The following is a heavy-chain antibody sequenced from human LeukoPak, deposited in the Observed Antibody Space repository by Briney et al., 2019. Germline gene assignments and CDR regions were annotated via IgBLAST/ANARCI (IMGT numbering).Heavy chain of an antibody. Sequence: PSETLSLTCAVYGGSFSGYYWSWIRQPPGKGLEWIGEINHSGSTNYNPSLKSRVTISVDTSKNQFSLKLSSVTAADTAVYYCARDGGYDLPGFDPWGQGTLFTVSS. CDR2: INHSGST. CDR1: GGSFSGYY. CDR3: ARDGGYDLPGFDP. V-gene: IGHV4-34*01. J-gene: IGHJ5*02. D-gene: IGHD5-12*01.